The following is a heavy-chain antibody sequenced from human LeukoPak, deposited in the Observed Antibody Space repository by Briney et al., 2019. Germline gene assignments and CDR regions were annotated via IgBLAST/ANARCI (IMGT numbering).Heavy chain of an antibody. CDR2: ISGSGGST. Sequence: GGSLRLSCAASGFTFSIYAMSWVRQAPGKGLEWVSAISGSGGSTYYADSVKGRFTISRDNAKNSLYLQMNSLRAEDTAVYYCARSDPYDYVWGSYRYFDYWGQGTLVTVSS. CDR1: GFTFSIYA. D-gene: IGHD3-16*02. V-gene: IGHV3-23*01. CDR3: ARSDPYDYVWGSYRYFDY. J-gene: IGHJ4*02.